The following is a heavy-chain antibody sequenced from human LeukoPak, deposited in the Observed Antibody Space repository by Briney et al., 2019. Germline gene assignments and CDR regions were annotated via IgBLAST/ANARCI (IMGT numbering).Heavy chain of an antibody. J-gene: IGHJ4*02. CDR2: IGIDSGNT. D-gene: IGHD1-1*01. Sequence: SGGSLRLSCTASGFPFIEYSVNWVRQAPGKGLEWISYIGIDSGNTKYAASVRGRFTISADKAKNSLYLQMNSLRVEETAVYYCARDHNYAFDNWGQGTLVSVAS. CDR3: ARDHNYAFDN. V-gene: IGHV3-48*01. CDR1: GFPFIEYS.